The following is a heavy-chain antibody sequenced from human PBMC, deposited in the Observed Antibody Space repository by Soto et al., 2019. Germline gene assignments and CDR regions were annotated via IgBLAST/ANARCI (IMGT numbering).Heavy chain of an antibody. V-gene: IGHV1-46*01. CDR1: GYTFTSYY. J-gene: IGHJ4*02. D-gene: IGHD2-15*01. CDR3: ATLYCSGGSCYKPHFDS. CDR2: INPSDGST. Sequence: ASVKVSCKASGYTFTSYYMHWVRQAPGQGLEWMGIINPSDGSTSYAQKFQGRVTMTRDTSTSTVYMELSSLRSEDTAVYYCATLYCSGGSCYKPHFDSWGQGTLVTVSS.